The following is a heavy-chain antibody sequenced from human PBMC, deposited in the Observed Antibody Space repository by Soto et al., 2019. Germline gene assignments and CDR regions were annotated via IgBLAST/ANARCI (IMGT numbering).Heavy chain of an antibody. J-gene: IGHJ5*02. CDR2: IYVTGAV. Sequence: SETLSLTCSVSGAALNSGNYYWSWLRQVPGKGLEWIVHIYVTGAVDYNPSLRDRITISKDTSERQYSLNLRLVTAADTAVYYCARLRIATNNYKWFDPWGQGTLVTVSS. V-gene: IGHV4-31*03. D-gene: IGHD2-21*01. CDR3: ARLRIATNNYKWFDP. CDR1: GAALNSGNYY.